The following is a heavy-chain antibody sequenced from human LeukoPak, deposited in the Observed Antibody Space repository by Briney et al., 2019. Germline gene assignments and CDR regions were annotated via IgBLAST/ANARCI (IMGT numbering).Heavy chain of an antibody. CDR3: TRDNLYGESYYFGDY. D-gene: IGHD1-26*01. Sequence: GGSLRLSCTASGFTFDDYAMSWFRQAPGKGLEWVGFIKSKPYGATTAYAASVEGRFAISRDDSKSIVYLQMNILKTEDTALYYCTRDNLYGESYYFGDYWGQGTLVTVSS. V-gene: IGHV3-49*03. J-gene: IGHJ4*02. CDR1: GFTFDDYA. CDR2: IKSKPYGATT.